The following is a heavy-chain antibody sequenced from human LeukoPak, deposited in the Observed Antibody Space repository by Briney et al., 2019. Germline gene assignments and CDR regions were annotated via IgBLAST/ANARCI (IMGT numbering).Heavy chain of an antibody. D-gene: IGHD5-12*01. CDR3: AKVSRGGYDWDY. Sequence: PGRSLRLSCAASGFTFSSYGMHWVRQAPGKGLEWVAVISYDGSNKYYADSVKGRFTISRDNSKNTLYLQMNSLRAEDTAVYYCAKVSRGGYDWDYWGQGTLVTVSS. V-gene: IGHV3-30*18. CDR2: ISYDGSNK. J-gene: IGHJ4*02. CDR1: GFTFSSYG.